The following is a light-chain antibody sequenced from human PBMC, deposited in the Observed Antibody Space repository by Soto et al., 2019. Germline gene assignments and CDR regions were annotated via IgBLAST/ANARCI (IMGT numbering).Light chain of an antibody. CDR3: QQYNSYTYT. CDR1: QTISSW. Sequence: DIQMTQSHSTLSASVGDRVTITCRASQTISSWLAWYQQKPGRAPKLLIYKASSLESGVPSRFSGSGSGTEFTLTISSLQPDDFATYYCQQYNSYTYTFGQETKLEIK. J-gene: IGKJ2*01. V-gene: IGKV1-5*03. CDR2: KAS.